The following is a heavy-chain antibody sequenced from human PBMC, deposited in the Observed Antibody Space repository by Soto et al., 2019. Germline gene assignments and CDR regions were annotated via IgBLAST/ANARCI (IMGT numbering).Heavy chain of an antibody. CDR1: GGSISSYY. CDR3: ARGVPYCGGDCYANFDY. J-gene: IGHJ4*02. V-gene: IGHV4-59*01. Sequence: SETLSLTCTVSGGSISSYYWSWIRQSPGKGLEWIGYIYYSGSTNYNPSLKSRVTISVDTSKNQFSLKLSSVTAADTAVYYCARGVPYCGGDCYANFDYWGQGTLVTVSS. D-gene: IGHD2-21*02. CDR2: IYYSGST.